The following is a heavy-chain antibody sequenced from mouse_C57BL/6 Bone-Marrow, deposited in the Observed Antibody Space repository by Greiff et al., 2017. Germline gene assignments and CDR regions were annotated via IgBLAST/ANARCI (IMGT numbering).Heavy chain of an antibody. CDR2: INPNYGTT. CDR1: GYSFTDYN. V-gene: IGHV1-39*01. CDR3: ARGRAYYSNYGRGLFAY. J-gene: IGHJ3*01. Sequence: VQLQQSGPELVKPGASVKISCKASGYSFTDYNMNWVKQSNGKSLEWIGVINPNYGTTSYNQKFKGKATLTVDQSSSTAYMQRNSLTSEDSAVYYCARGRAYYSNYGRGLFAYWGQETLVTVSA. D-gene: IGHD2-5*01.